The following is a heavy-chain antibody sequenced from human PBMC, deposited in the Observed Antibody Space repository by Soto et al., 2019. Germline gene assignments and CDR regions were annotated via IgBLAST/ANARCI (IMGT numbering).Heavy chain of an antibody. V-gene: IGHV1-24*01. D-gene: IGHD3-3*01. CDR2: FDPEDGET. CDR3: ATTEYYDFWSGYYKSYYYYYGMDV. J-gene: IGHJ6*02. CDR1: GYALTELS. Sequence: ASVKVSCKVSGYALTELSMHWVRQAPGKGLEWMGGFDPEDGETIYAQKFQGRVTMTEDTSTDTAYMELSSLRSEDTAVYYCATTEYYDFWSGYYKSYYYYYGMDVWGQGTTVTVSS.